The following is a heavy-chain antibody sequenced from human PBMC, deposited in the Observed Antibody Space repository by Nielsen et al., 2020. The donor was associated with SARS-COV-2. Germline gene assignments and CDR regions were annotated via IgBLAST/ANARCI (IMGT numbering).Heavy chain of an antibody. D-gene: IGHD2-2*01. CDR1: GFTFSSYS. J-gene: IGHJ5*02. CDR3: ARPDCSSTSCYWGNWFDP. Sequence: GESLKISCAASGFTFSSYSMNWVRQAPGKGLEWVSYISSSSSTIYYADSVKGRFTISRDNAKNSLYLQMNSLRAEDTAVYYCARPDCSSTSCYWGNWFDPWGQGTLVTVSS. CDR2: ISSSSSTI. V-gene: IGHV3-48*04.